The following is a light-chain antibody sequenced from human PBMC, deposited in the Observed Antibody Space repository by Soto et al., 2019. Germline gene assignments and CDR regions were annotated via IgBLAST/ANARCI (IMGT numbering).Light chain of an antibody. Sequence: EIVLTQSPGTLSLSPGERATLSCRASQSVSSNYLAWYQQKPGLAPRLLISGASSRATGIPDRFSGSGSGTDFTLTISRVEPDDFAVYYCQQYGGSPPSTFGQGTTLEIK. CDR1: QSVSSNY. J-gene: IGKJ2*01. CDR3: QQYGGSPPST. CDR2: GAS. V-gene: IGKV3-20*01.